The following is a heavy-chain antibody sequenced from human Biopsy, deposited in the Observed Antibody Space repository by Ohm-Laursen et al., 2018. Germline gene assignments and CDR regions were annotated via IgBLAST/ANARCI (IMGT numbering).Heavy chain of an antibody. CDR3: ARDTGTMVRGVLYQ. D-gene: IGHD3-10*01. Sequence: SLRLSCTATGFNLGDYAMHWVRQVPGKGLERVSGIKWNSGKIDYADSVKGRFTISRDNAKNSLYPHMNSLRTEDSAFYYCARDTGTMVRGVLYQWGQGTQVTVSS. J-gene: IGHJ4*02. V-gene: IGHV3-9*01. CDR1: GFNLGDYA. CDR2: IKWNSGKI.